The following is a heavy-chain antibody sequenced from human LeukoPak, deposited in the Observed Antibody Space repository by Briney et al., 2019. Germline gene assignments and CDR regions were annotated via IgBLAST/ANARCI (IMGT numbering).Heavy chain of an antibody. CDR1: GFTFSNYA. CDR2: ISNDGSHE. Sequence: GGSLRLSCAASGFTFSNYAMSWVCQAPGKGLEWVAAISNDGSHESYADSMKGRFTISRDNSKNTLYLQMNSLRVEDTAVYYCAKGDLKQWLVKIDCWGQGTLVTVSS. CDR3: AKGDLKQWLVKIDC. V-gene: IGHV3-30*18. D-gene: IGHD6-19*01. J-gene: IGHJ4*02.